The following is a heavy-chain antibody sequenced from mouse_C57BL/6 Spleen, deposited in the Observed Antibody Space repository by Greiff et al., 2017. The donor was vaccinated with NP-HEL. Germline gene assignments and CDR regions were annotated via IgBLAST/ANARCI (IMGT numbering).Heavy chain of an antibody. CDR3: ARGVNGTPFAY. Sequence: VKLMESGAELVKPGASVKISCKASGYAFSSYWMNWVKQRPGKGLEWIGQIYPGDGDTNYNGKFKGKATLTADKSSSTAYMQLSSLTSEDSAVYFCARGVNGTPFAYWGQGTLVTVSA. V-gene: IGHV1-80*01. CDR2: IYPGDGDT. J-gene: IGHJ3*01. D-gene: IGHD1-1*01. CDR1: GYAFSSYW.